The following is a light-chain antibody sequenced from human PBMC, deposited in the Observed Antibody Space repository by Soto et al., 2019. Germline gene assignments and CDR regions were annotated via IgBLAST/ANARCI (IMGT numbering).Light chain of an antibody. CDR2: KAS. CDR1: QSISTW. CDR3: QHYNSYPWT. Sequence: DIQMTQSPSSLSASVGDRVTITCRASQSISTWLGWYQQKAGKATKLLIYKASSLESGVPSRFSGSGSGTEFTLTISSLQPDDFATYYCQHYNSYPWTFGQGTKVDI. V-gene: IGKV1-5*03. J-gene: IGKJ1*01.